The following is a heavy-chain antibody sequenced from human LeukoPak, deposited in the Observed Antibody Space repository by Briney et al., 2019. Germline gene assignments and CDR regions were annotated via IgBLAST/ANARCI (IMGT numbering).Heavy chain of an antibody. J-gene: IGHJ5*02. CDR3: ARVVYGSGGQTSWFDP. CDR2: ISAYNGNT. D-gene: IGHD3-10*01. V-gene: IGHV1-18*04. Sequence: ASVKVSCKASGYTFTGYYIHWVRQAPGQGLEWMGWISAYNGNTNYAQKFQGRVTMTTDTSTSTVYMELRSLTSDDTAIFYCARVVYGSGGQTSWFDPWGQGTLVTVSS. CDR1: GYTFTGYY.